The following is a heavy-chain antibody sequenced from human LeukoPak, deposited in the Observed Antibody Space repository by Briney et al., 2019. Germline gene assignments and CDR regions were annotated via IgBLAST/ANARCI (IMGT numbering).Heavy chain of an antibody. CDR1: GGSFSGYY. D-gene: IGHD3-9*01. Sequence: SETLSLTCAVYGGSFSGYYWSWIRQPPGKGLEWIGEVKESGSANYNPSLKSRVTISVDTSKNQFSLKLSSVTAADTAVYYCARGFEYYDILTGYYIGLEWAFDIWGQGTMVTVSS. CDR3: ARGFEYYDILTGYYIGLEWAFDI. CDR2: VKESGSA. J-gene: IGHJ3*02. V-gene: IGHV4-34*01.